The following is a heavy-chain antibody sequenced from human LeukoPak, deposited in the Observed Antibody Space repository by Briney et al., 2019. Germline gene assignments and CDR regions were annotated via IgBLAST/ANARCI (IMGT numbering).Heavy chain of an antibody. V-gene: IGHV3-21*01. Sequence: GGPLRLSCTASGLTFSNHAMTWVRHAPGKGQEWVSSMSSGGTYIYYADSVRGRFTISRDNAKNSLYLVMNSLRAEDTATYYCARDRPTGASRVFVVQWGQGTLVTVSS. J-gene: IGHJ4*02. CDR3: ARDRPTGASRVFVVQ. CDR1: GLTFSNHA. D-gene: IGHD2-15*01. CDR2: MSSGGTYI.